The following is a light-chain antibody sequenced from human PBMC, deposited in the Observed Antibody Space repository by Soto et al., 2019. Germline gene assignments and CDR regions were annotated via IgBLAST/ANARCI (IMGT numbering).Light chain of an antibody. CDR1: ALPKKY. Sequence: SYELTQPPSVSVSLGQMARITGSGEALPKKYAYWYQQKAGQFPVLLIYKDSERPSGIPGRLSGSNSGTTVTSTISGVQAEGEVDYYCLSADRSGTSNVFGSGTQLTVL. J-gene: IGLJ6*01. V-gene: IGLV3-16*01. CDR2: KDS. CDR3: LSADRSGTSNV.